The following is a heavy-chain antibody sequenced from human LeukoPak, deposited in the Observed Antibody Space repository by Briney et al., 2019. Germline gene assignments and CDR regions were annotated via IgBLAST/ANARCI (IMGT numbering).Heavy chain of an antibody. Sequence: GGSLRLSCAASGFTFSRYAMHWVRQAPGKGLEYVSAISSNGGRTYYENSVKGRFTISRDHSKNTLYLQMGSLRAEDMAVYYCARDFVHYYDSSGFEYYFDFWGQGTLVTVSS. CDR2: ISSNGGRT. V-gene: IGHV3-64*01. CDR3: ARDFVHYYDSSGFEYYFDF. J-gene: IGHJ4*02. D-gene: IGHD3-22*01. CDR1: GFTFSRYA.